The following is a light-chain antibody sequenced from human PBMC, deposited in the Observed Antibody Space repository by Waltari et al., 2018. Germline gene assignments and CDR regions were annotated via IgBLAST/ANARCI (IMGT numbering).Light chain of an antibody. CDR2: SNI. CDR3: AAWDDSLNGWV. Sequence: QSVLPQPPSASGTPGQTVTITCSGTSANSGSNTLNWYHQLPRTAPQLLINSNIQRPSGVPDRFSGSKSGTSASLAISGLQSEDEADYYCAAWDDSLNGWVFGGGTKLTVL. J-gene: IGLJ3*02. V-gene: IGLV1-44*01. CDR1: SANSGSNT.